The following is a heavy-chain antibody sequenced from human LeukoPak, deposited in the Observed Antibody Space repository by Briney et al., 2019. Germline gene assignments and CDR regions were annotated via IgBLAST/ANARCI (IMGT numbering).Heavy chain of an antibody. CDR1: GGSISSSSYY. V-gene: IGHV4-39*07. CDR3: AGLVAAANYDTVTNGY. D-gene: IGHD2-2*01. CDR2: IYYSGST. J-gene: IGHJ4*02. Sequence: SETLSLTCTVSGGSISSSSYYWGWIRQPPGKGLEWIGSIYYSGSTYYNPSLKSRVTMSVDTSKNQFSLNLNSVTAADTAVYYCAGLVAAANYDTVTNGYWGQGTLVTVSS.